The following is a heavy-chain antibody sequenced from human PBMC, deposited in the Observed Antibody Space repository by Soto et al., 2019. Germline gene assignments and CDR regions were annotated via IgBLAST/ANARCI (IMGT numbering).Heavy chain of an antibody. CDR3: ANNMVYCGTYPPDF. D-gene: IGHD1-26*01. J-gene: IGHJ4*02. CDR1: GFSFSSHA. CDR2: ISGSGSST. Sequence: EVQLLESGGGLVQPGGSLRLSCAASGFSFSSHAMSWVRQAPGKGLEWVSSISGSGSSTYYADSVQGRFTISRDNSKNMLYLQMNTMRAEDTAVYYCANNMVYCGTYPPDFWGQGGLVTV. V-gene: IGHV3-23*01.